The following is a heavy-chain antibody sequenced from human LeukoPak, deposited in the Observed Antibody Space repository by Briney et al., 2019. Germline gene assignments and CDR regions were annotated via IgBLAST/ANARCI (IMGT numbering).Heavy chain of an antibody. Sequence: SETLSLTCTVSGGSISSSSYYWGWLRQPPGTGLEWIGSIYYSGSTYYNPSLKTRVTISIDTSKNQFSLKLTSVTAADTAVYYCARGRGPYCSGGSCYLDYWGQGTLVTVSS. CDR2: IYYSGST. CDR1: GGSISSSSYY. V-gene: IGHV4-39*07. CDR3: ARGRGPYCSGGSCYLDY. D-gene: IGHD2-15*01. J-gene: IGHJ4*02.